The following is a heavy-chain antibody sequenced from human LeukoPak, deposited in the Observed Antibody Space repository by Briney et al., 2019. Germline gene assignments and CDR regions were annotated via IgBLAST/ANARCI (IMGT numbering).Heavy chain of an antibody. V-gene: IGHV3-48*01. CDR2: ISSSSSTI. Sequence: GGSLRLSCAASGFTFSSYSMNWVRQVPGKGLEWVSYISSSSSTIYYADSVKGRFTISRDNAKNSLYLQMNSLRAEDTAVYYCARDPRYCSSTSCYKVRGRNWFDPWGQGTLVTVSS. CDR3: ARDPRYCSSTSCYKVRGRNWFDP. J-gene: IGHJ5*02. CDR1: GFTFSSYS. D-gene: IGHD2-2*02.